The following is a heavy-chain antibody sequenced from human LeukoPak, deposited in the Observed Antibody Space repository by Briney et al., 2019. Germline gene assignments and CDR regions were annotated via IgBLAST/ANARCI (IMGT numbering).Heavy chain of an antibody. J-gene: IGHJ4*02. CDR1: GFTFSSYA. CDR3: AKDLRVGSTAYFDY. CDR2: LSSDGTNK. D-gene: IGHD1-26*01. Sequence: GGSLRLSCAASGFTFSSYAVHWVRQAPGKGLGWVAGLSSDGTNKYYADSVQGRFTISRDNSKNTLYLQLNSLRAEDTAVYYCAKDLRVGSTAYFDYWGQGTLVTVSS. V-gene: IGHV3-30-3*01.